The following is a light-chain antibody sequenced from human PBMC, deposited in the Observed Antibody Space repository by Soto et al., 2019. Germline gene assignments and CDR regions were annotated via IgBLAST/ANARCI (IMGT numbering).Light chain of an antibody. CDR2: KAS. CDR1: QTISSW. V-gene: IGKV1-5*03. CDR3: QHDNSYSEA. Sequence: DIQMTQSPSTLSGSVGDRVTITCRASQTISSWLAWYQQKPGKAPKLLIYKASTLKSGVPSRFSGSGSGTVFTLTISRVQPDYFANYYCQHDNSYSEAFGQGTKVELK. J-gene: IGKJ1*01.